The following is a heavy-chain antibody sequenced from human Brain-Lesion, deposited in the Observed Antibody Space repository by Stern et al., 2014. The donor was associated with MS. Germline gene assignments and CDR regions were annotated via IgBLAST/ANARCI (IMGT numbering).Heavy chain of an antibody. CDR2: MNPYSGNT. CDR3: ARAVRNQLLSEY. V-gene: IGHV1-8*01. D-gene: IGHD2-2*01. J-gene: IGHJ4*02. CDR1: GYTFSSYD. Sequence: VQLVESGAEVKKPGASVKVSCKASGYTFSSYDITWVRQASGHGLEWKGWMNPYSGNTGYAQKFKGRVSMTSDPSISTVYMELTSLTSDDTAVYFCARAVRNQLLSEYWGQGTLVTVSS.